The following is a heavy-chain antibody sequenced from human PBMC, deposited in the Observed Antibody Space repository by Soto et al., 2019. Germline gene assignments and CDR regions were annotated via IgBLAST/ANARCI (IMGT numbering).Heavy chain of an antibody. Sequence: GGSLRLSCAASGFTFSSYAMSWVRQAPGKGLEWVSAISGSGGSTYYADSVKGRFTISRDNSKNTLYLQMNSLRAEDTAVYYCAKITYYYDSSGYRYYFDYWGQGTLVTVSS. V-gene: IGHV3-23*01. CDR2: ISGSGGST. CDR3: AKITYYYDSSGYRYYFDY. D-gene: IGHD3-22*01. CDR1: GFTFSSYA. J-gene: IGHJ4*02.